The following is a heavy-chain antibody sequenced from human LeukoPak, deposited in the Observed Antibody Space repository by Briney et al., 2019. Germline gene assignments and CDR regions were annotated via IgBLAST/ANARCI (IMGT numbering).Heavy chain of an antibody. CDR2: INPSAGTT. D-gene: IGHD2-15*01. J-gene: IGHJ4*02. CDR3: AREGGAYCSGGSCYSVLDY. V-gene: IGHV1-46*01. CDR1: GNTFTNYY. Sequence: ASVKVSCKASGNTFTNYYMHWVRQAPGQGLEWMGIINPSAGTTTYAQKLQGRVTMTTDTSTSTAYMELRSLRSDDTAVYYCAREGGAYCSGGSCYSVLDYWGQGTLVTVSS.